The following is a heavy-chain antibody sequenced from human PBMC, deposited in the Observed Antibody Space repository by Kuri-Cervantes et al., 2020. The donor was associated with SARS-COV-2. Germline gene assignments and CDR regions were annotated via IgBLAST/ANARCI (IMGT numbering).Heavy chain of an antibody. D-gene: IGHD3-3*01. J-gene: IGHJ4*02. V-gene: IGHV1-24*01. CDR3: ARGWSGYSLDPPHFDY. Sequence: ASVKVSCKVSGYTLPELSMHWVRQAPGKGLEWMGGFDREDGKRVYAQKFQGRVTMTEDTSTHTAYMELSSLRSDDTAVYYCARGWSGYSLDPPHFDYWGQGTLVTVSS. CDR1: GYTLPELS. CDR2: FDREDGKR.